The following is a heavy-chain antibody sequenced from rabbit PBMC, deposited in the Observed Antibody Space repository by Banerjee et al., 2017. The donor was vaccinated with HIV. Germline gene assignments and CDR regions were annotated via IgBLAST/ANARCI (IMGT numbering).Heavy chain of an antibody. Sequence: QEQLEESGGDLVKPEGSLTLTCTASGFSFSSSYYMCWVRQAPGKGLEWIACIDVGGSGSTYYASWAKGQFTISKTSSTTVTLQMTSLTAADTATYFCTRSPFNFWGQGTLVTVS. V-gene: IGHV1S45*01. CDR3: TRSPFNF. CDR1: GFSFSSSYY. J-gene: IGHJ4*01. CDR2: IDVGGSGST.